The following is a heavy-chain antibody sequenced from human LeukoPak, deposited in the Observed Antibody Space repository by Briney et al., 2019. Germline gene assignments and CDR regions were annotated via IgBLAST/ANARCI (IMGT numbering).Heavy chain of an antibody. CDR3: ARDQGTIFGVVINLYDY. CDR2: ISYDGSNK. V-gene: IGHV3-30*09. CDR1: GFTFSSYT. Sequence: GGSLRLSCAASGFTFSSYTMHWVRRAPGKGLEWVALISYDGSNKYYADSVKGRFAISRDTSKNTLYLQMNSLRAEDTAVYYCARDQGTIFGVVINLYDYWGQGTLVTVSS. J-gene: IGHJ4*02. D-gene: IGHD3-3*01.